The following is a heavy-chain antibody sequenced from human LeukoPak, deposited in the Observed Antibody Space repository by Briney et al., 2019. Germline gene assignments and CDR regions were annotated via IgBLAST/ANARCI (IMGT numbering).Heavy chain of an antibody. V-gene: IGHV1-18*01. Sequence: ASVKVSCKASGYTFTSYGISWVRQAPGQGLEWMGWISGYNGNTNSAQKLQGRVSMTTDTSTSTDYMELRSLRSDDTAVYYCARDRSPDFWSGDYRDAFDIWGQGTMVTVSS. D-gene: IGHD3-3*01. J-gene: IGHJ3*02. CDR3: ARDRSPDFWSGDYRDAFDI. CDR1: GYTFTSYG. CDR2: ISGYNGNT.